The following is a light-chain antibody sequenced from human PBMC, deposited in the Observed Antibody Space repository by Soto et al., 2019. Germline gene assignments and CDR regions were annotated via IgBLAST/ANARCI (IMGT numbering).Light chain of an antibody. Sequence: NFMLTQPHSVSESPGKTVTISCTRSSGSIASNYVQWYQQRPGSAPTTVIYEDNQRPPGVPDRFSGSIDSSSNSASLTLSGLKTEDEADYYCQSYDSSNVVFGGGTKVTVL. CDR3: QSYDSSNVV. CDR1: SGSIASNY. CDR2: EDN. J-gene: IGLJ2*01. V-gene: IGLV6-57*04.